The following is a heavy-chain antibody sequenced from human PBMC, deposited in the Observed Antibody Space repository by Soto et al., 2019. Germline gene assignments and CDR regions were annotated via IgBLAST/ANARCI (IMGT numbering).Heavy chain of an antibody. D-gene: IGHD3-16*01. V-gene: IGHV4-34*01. Sequence: SETLSLTCAVYGGFFSGYSWSWIRQPPGKGLEWIGEINDSGSTDYDPSLQSRVTISVDTSKNQFSLRLSSVTAADTAKYYCAREVSKGASYIGFSGQGILVTGFS. CDR3: AREVSKGASYIGF. J-gene: IGHJ4*01. CDR1: GGFFSGYS. CDR2: INDSGST.